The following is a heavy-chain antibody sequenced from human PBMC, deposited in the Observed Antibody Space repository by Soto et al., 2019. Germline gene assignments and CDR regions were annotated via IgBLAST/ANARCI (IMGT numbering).Heavy chain of an antibody. CDR2: IYYSGST. CDR1: GGSISSYY. CDR3: AGTAAPNWFDP. D-gene: IGHD6-6*01. V-gene: IGHV4-59*01. J-gene: IGHJ5*02. Sequence: PSETLSLTCTVSGGSISSYYWSWIRQPPGKGLEWIGYIYYSGSTNYNPSLKSRVTISVDTSKNQFSLKLSSVTAADTAVYYCAGTAAPNWFDPWGQGTLVTV.